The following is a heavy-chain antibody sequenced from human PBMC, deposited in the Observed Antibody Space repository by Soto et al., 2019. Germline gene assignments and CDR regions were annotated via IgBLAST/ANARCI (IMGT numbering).Heavy chain of an antibody. V-gene: IGHV4-61*05. CDR3: GRVVPHSSGWPIYYFDF. J-gene: IGHJ4*02. CDR1: GGSISSGSYY. CDR2: IYHSGST. Sequence: PSETLSLTCTVSGGSISSGSYYWSWIRQPPGKGLEWIGYIYHSGSTNYNPSLKSRVTISVDKSKNQFSLKLTSVTAAGTAVYYCGRVVPHSSGWPIYYFDFWGQGTLVTVSS. D-gene: IGHD6-25*01.